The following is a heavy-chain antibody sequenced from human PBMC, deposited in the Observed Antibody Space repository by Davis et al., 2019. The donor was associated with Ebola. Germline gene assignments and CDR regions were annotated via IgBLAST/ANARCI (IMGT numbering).Heavy chain of an antibody. V-gene: IGHV3-30*04. J-gene: IGHJ3*02. CDR1: GFTLNSFA. CDR2: ISYDASER. Sequence: GESLKISCAVSGFTLNSFAMHWVRQAPGKGLDWVALISYDASERSYADSVKGRFTISRDNSKNTLYLQMNGLRVEDTAIYYCTKDTSNIWFDIWGQGTMVTVSS. CDR3: TKDTSNIWFDI. D-gene: IGHD1-26*01.